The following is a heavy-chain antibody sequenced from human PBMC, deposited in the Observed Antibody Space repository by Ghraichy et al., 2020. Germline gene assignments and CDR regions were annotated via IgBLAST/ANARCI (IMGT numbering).Heavy chain of an antibody. V-gene: IGHV4-30-2*01. J-gene: IGHJ4*02. D-gene: IGHD1-26*01. CDR2: IYHSGST. Sequence: SETLSLTCAVSGGSISSGGYSWSWIRQPPGKGLEWIGYIYHSGSTYYNPSLENRVTISVDRSKNQFFLKLNSLTAADTAVYYCARGRGGSYYYFDYWGQGTLVTVSA. CDR1: GGSISSGGYS. CDR3: ARGRGGSYYYFDY.